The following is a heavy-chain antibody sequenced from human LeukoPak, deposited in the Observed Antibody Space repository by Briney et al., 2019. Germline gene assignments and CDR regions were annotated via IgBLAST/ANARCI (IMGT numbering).Heavy chain of an antibody. J-gene: IGHJ4*02. V-gene: IGHV3-33*06. CDR3: AKESPSADHQIDY. CDR2: IWHDGTIK. Sequence: GKSLRLSCAASGFTFRTYAMNWVRQAPGKGLEWVAIIWHDGTIKYYGGSVKGRFTISRDNSKNTLYLQMNNLRADDTAVYFCAKESPSADHQIDYWGQGALVTVSS. CDR1: GFTFRTYA. D-gene: IGHD1-14*01.